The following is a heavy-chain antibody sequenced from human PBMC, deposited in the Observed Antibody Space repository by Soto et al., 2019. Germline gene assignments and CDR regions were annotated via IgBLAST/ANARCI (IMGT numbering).Heavy chain of an antibody. D-gene: IGHD4-17*01. CDR3: AKSSAETTRSPYDI. Sequence: GGSLRLSCAASGFTFSSSAFNWVRQAPGKGLEWVASITGPGDRTYYFADAVKGRFTISRDNSKNTRYLQVNSLRAEDTAVYYCAKSSAETTRSPYDIWGHGTAVTVSS. J-gene: IGHJ3*02. CDR2: ITGPGDRT. V-gene: IGHV3-23*01. CDR1: GFTFSSSA.